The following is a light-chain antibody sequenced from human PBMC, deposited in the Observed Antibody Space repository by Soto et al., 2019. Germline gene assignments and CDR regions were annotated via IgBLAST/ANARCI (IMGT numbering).Light chain of an antibody. J-gene: IGLJ3*02. CDR2: EGS. CDR1: SSDVGSYNL. Sequence: QSALTQPASVSGSPGQSITISCTGTSSDVGSYNLVSWYQQHPGNAPKLMIYEGSKRPSGVSNRFFGSKSGNTASLTISGLQAEDEADYSGCSFARGRTLVFGGGTKLTVL. V-gene: IGLV2-23*01. CDR3: CSFARGRTLV.